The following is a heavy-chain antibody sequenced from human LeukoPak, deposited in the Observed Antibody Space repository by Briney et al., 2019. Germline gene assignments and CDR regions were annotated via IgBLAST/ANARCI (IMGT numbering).Heavy chain of an antibody. V-gene: IGHV1-3*01. J-gene: IGHJ3*02. CDR1: GYTFTSYA. D-gene: IGHD2-2*01. Sequence: ASVKDSCKASGYTFTSYAMHWVRQAPGQRLEWMGWINAGNGNTKYSQKFQGRVTITADESTSTAYMELSSLRSEDTAVYYCARAWVVPGHAFDIWGQGTMVTVSS. CDR3: ARAWVVPGHAFDI. CDR2: INAGNGNT.